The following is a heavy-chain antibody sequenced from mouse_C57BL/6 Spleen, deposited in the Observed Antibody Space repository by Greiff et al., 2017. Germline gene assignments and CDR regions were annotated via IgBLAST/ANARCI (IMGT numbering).Heavy chain of an antibody. J-gene: IGHJ2*01. Sequence: EVMLVESGEGLVKPGGSLKLSCAASGFTFSSYAMSWVRQTPEKRLEWVAYISSGGDYIYYADTVKGRVTISRDNARNTLYLQMSSLKSEDTAMYYCARGQITEKGIDYWGQGTTLTVSS. CDR1: GFTFSSYA. V-gene: IGHV5S21*01. CDR3: ARGQITEKGIDY. CDR2: ISSGGDYI. D-gene: IGHD1-3*01.